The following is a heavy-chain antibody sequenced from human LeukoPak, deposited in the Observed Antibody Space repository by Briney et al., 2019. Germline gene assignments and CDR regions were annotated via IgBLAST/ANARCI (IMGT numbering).Heavy chain of an antibody. CDR3: AKGAGDSSSWYAIFDY. D-gene: IGHD6-13*01. J-gene: IGHJ4*02. V-gene: IGHV3-23*01. CDR2: ISGSGGST. CDR1: GFTFRSYA. Sequence: GGSLRLSCAASGFTFRSYAMSWVRQAPGKGLEWVSVISGSGGSTYYADSVKGRFTISRDNSKNRLYVQMNKLRAEDRAVYYCAKGAGDSSSWYAIFDYWGQGTLVTVSS.